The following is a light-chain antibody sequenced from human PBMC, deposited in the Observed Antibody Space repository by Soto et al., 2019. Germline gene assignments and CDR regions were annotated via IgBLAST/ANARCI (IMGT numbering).Light chain of an antibody. V-gene: IGKV1-5*03. J-gene: IGKJ4*01. CDR2: KAS. CDR3: QQYDRYPLT. Sequence: DIQMTQSPSTLSASVGDRVTITCRASQSIINWLGWYQQKPGKAPKLLIYKASSLESGVPSRFSGSGSGTDFTLTISSLQPDDFATYYCQQYDRYPLTVGGGTKGDIK. CDR1: QSIINW.